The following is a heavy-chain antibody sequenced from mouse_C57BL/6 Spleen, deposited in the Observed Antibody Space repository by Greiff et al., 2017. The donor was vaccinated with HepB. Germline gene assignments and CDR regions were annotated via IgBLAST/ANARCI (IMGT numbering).Heavy chain of an antibody. D-gene: IGHD1-1*01. Sequence: QVQLQQPGAELVRPGSSVKLSCKASGYTFTSYWMDWVKQRPGQGLEWIGNIYPSDSETHYNQKFKDKATLTVDKSSSTAYMQLSSLTSEDSAVYYCARRAYYYGEGFAYWGQGTLVTVSA. CDR1: GYTFTSYW. V-gene: IGHV1-61*01. CDR3: ARRAYYYGEGFAY. J-gene: IGHJ3*01. CDR2: IYPSDSET.